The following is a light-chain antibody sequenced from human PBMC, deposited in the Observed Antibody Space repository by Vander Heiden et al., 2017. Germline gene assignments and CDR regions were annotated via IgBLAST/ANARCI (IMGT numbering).Light chain of an antibody. Sequence: EIVLTHSPATLSLSPGERAALSCTASQSVSRYLAWFHQKPGQAPRLIIDDASNRATGIPARFSGSASGTDFALTISILAPEDLAVYYCQQRTNWPDTFGQGTKLEIK. J-gene: IGKJ2*01. V-gene: IGKV3-11*01. CDR1: QSVSRY. CDR2: DAS. CDR3: QQRTNWPDT.